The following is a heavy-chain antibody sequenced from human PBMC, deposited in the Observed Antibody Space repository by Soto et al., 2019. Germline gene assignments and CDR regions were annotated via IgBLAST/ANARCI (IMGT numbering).Heavy chain of an antibody. V-gene: IGHV1-69*06. D-gene: IGHD3-10*01. CDR3: ARGQYYSSGTAATSYFYFGIDV. Sequence: QLQLEQSGPEVKKPGSSVKVSCKASGRSFSSDGVSWVRQAPGQGIEWMGGIIPVFGNTKYVQRFQGRLTITADKSTSTVYMEMSSLSSEDTAVYFCARGQYYSSGTAATSYFYFGIDVWGQGTTVIVSS. J-gene: IGHJ6*02. CDR2: IIPVFGNT. CDR1: GRSFSSDG.